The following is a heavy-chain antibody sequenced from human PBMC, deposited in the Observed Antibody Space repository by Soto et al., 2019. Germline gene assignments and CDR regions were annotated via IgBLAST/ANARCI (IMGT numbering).Heavy chain of an antibody. J-gene: IGHJ4*02. CDR3: ARDVFSGGCFDY. CDR1: GFTFSDYW. CDR2: INQDGSEK. D-gene: IGHD6-19*01. V-gene: IGHV3-7*01. Sequence: EVQLVESGGGLVQPGGSLRLSCAASGFTFSDYWMSWVRQAPGKGLEWVANINQDGSEKYYVDSVKGRFTVSRDNAKNSLSLQMNSLRAEDTAVYYCARDVFSGGCFDYWGQGTLVTASS.